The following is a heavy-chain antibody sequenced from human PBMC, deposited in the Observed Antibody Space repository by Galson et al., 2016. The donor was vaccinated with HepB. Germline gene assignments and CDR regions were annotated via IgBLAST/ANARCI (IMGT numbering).Heavy chain of an antibody. CDR3: AREGSLSSSPDAFDI. J-gene: IGHJ3*02. CDR2: IYYTGST. CDR1: GVSISSYY. V-gene: IGHV4-59*01. Sequence: ETLSLTCTVSGVSISSYYWSWIRQPPGKGLEWIGYIYYTGSTNYNPSLKSRVTMSVDTSKNQFSLTPSSVTAADTAVYYCAREGSLSSSPDAFDIWGQGTMVTVSS. D-gene: IGHD6-6*01.